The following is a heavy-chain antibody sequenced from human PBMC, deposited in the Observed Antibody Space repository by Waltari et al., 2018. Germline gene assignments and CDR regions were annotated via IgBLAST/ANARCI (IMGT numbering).Heavy chain of an antibody. V-gene: IGHV3-7*01. D-gene: IGHD1-26*01. CDR3: ARRGSYFDY. J-gene: IGHJ4*02. Sequence: EVQLVESGGGLVQPGGSLRPSCAASGFTFSSDGMSWVRQAPGKGLEWVANIKQDGSEKYYVDSVKGRFTISRDNAKNSLYLQMNSLRAEDTAVYYCARRGSYFDYWGQGTLVTVSS. CDR2: IKQDGSEK. CDR1: GFTFSSDG.